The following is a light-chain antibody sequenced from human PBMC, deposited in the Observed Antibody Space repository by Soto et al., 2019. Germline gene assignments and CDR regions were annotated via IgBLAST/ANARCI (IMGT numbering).Light chain of an antibody. J-gene: IGLJ1*01. V-gene: IGLV2-23*02. CDR1: SSDVGSYNL. Sequence: QFVLTQPASVSGSPGQSITISCTGTSSDVGSYNLVSWYQQHPGKAPKLMIYEVSKRPSGVSNRFSGSKSGNTASLTISGLQAEDEADYYCCSYAGSSLYVFGTGTKVTV. CDR3: CSYAGSSLYV. CDR2: EVS.